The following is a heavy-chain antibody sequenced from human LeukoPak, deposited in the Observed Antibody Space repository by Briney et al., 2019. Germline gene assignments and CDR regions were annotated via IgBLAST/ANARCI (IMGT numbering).Heavy chain of an antibody. CDR3: GRVRSGLATVGRYFDY. V-gene: IGHV3-7*01. D-gene: IGHD2-15*01. CDR1: GFTFSNYW. CDR2: IKQDGSEK. J-gene: IGHJ4*02. Sequence: PGGSLRLSCAASGFTFSNYWMSWVRQAPGKGLEWVATIKQDGSEKYYVDSVKGRFTISRDNAKNSLYLQMNSLRAEDTAVYYCGRVRSGLATVGRYFDYWGQGTLVTVSS.